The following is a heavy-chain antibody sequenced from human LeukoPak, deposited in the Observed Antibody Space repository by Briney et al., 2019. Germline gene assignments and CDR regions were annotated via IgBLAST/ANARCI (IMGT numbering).Heavy chain of an antibody. CDR2: INGDGRNI. CDR3: AKDLPETQQLVVFTLNY. CDR1: GFTFSSYW. Sequence: PGGSLRLSCVASGFTFSSYWMHWVRQDPRKGLVWVSRINGDGRNINYADSVRGRFTISRDNAKSTLYLQMNSLRAEDTAVYYCAKDLPETQQLVVFTLNYWGQGTLVTVSS. J-gene: IGHJ4*02. V-gene: IGHV3-74*01. D-gene: IGHD6-13*01.